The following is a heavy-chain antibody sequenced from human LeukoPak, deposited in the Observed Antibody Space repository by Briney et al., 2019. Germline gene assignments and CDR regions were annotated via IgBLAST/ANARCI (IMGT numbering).Heavy chain of an antibody. Sequence: SETLSLTCTVSGGSISSYYWSWIREPPGKGLEWIGYIYYSGSTNYNPSLKSRVTISVETSKNQFSLKLSSVTAADTAVYYCASPRRDCSGGSCYYYYYYMDVWGKETTVTVSS. CDR1: GGSISSYY. CDR3: ASPRRDCSGGSCYYYYYYMDV. CDR2: IYYSGST. J-gene: IGHJ6*03. V-gene: IGHV4-59*12. D-gene: IGHD2-15*01.